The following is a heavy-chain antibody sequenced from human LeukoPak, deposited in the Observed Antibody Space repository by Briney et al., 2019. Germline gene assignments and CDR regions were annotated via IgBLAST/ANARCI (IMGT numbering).Heavy chain of an antibody. D-gene: IGHD2-8*01. CDR3: ARDNGEWRLNWFDH. Sequence: PSGGSLRLSCAASGFTFTSYVMHWVRQAPGKGLDWVALIWDDGNNKYYADSVKGRFTISRDNSKNTLYLQMNSLRAEDTAVYYCARDNGEWRLNWFDHWGQGTLVTVSS. CDR1: GFTFTSYV. CDR2: IWDDGNNK. J-gene: IGHJ5*02. V-gene: IGHV3-33*01.